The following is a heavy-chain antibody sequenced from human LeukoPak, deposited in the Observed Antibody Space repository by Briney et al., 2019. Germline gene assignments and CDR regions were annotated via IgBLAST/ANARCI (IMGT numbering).Heavy chain of an antibody. Sequence: WGSLRLSCAASGFSFSDYSMSWIRQAPGKGLEWISYISSSGGTMTYADSVRGRFTISRDNAKNSLYLEMTSLRAEDTAVYYCARTRTNYYFDYWGQGTLVTFSS. J-gene: IGHJ4*02. CDR2: ISSSGGTM. D-gene: IGHD1-1*01. V-gene: IGHV3-11*01. CDR3: ARTRTNYYFDY. CDR1: GFSFSDYS.